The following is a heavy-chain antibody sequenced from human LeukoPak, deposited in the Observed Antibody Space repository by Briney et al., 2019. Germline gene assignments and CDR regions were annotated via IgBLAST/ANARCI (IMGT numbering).Heavy chain of an antibody. CDR2: IIPILGIA. D-gene: IGHD6-19*01. J-gene: IGHJ6*02. CDR3: ATAPRAASVAVALPDYYYYGMDV. Sequence: SVKVSCKASGGTFSSYAISWVRQAPGQGLEWMGRIIPILGIANYAQKFQGRVTITADKSTSTAYMELSSLRSEDTAVYYCATAPRAASVAVALPDYYYYGMDVWGRGTRVTVSS. V-gene: IGHV1-69*04. CDR1: GGTFSSYA.